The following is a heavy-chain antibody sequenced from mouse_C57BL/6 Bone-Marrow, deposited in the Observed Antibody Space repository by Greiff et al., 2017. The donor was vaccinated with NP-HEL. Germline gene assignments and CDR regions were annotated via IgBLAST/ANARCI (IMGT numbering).Heavy chain of an antibody. CDR2: ISDGGSYT. Sequence: LMESGGGLVKPGGSLKLSCAASGFTFSSYAMSWVRQTPEKRLEWVATISDGGSYTYYPDNVKGRFTISRDNAKNNLYLQMSHLKSEDTAMYYCAGGYYDGSSYGFAYWGQGTLVTVSA. CDR1: GFTFSSYA. V-gene: IGHV5-4*01. J-gene: IGHJ3*01. D-gene: IGHD1-1*01. CDR3: AGGYYDGSSYGFAY.